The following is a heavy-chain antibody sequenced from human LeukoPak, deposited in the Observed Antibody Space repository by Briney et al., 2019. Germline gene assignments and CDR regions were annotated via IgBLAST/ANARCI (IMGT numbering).Heavy chain of an antibody. CDR2: IYYSGRT. V-gene: IGHV4-59*08. J-gene: IGHJ4*02. Sequence: PSETLSLTCTVSGGSISSYYWSWIRQPPGKGLEWIGYIYYSGRTNYNPSLKSRVTISVDTSKNQFSLKLSSVTAADTAVYYCARRDLSGLLDYWGQGTLVTVSS. D-gene: IGHD3-10*01. CDR3: ARRDLSGLLDY. CDR1: GGSISSYY.